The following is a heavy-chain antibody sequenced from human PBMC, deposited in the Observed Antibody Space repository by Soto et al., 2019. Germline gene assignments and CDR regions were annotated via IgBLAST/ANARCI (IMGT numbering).Heavy chain of an antibody. CDR3: ARLSRGGTSPAYYFDY. Sequence: ASVKVSCKASGYTFTNYGISWVRQAPGQGLEWMGWISAYNGNTKYAQKLQGRVTMTTDTSTSTAYLQWSSLRASDSAIYYCARLSRGGTSPAYYFDYWGPGTLVTVS. J-gene: IGHJ4*02. CDR2: ISAYNGNT. CDR1: GYTFTNYG. V-gene: IGHV1-18*01.